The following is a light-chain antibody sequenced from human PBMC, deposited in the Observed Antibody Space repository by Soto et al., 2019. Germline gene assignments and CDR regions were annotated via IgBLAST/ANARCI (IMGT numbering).Light chain of an antibody. CDR2: TDN. V-gene: IGLV1-44*01. J-gene: IGLJ1*01. CDR3: AAWDDSLNGLYV. CDR1: SSNVGINT. Sequence: QSVLTQPPSASGTPGQRVTISCSGSSSNVGINTVNWYQQVPGTAPKLLIYTDNRRPSGVPDRFSGSKSGTSASLAISGLQSEDEADYYCAAWDDSLNGLYVFGTGTKVTVL.